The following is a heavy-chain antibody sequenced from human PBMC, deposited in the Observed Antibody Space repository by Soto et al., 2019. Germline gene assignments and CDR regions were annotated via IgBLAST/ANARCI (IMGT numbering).Heavy chain of an antibody. CDR2: ISAYNGNT. CDR1: GYTFTSYG. Sequence: ASVKVSCKASGYTFTSYGISWVRQAPGQGLEWMGWISAYNGNTNYAQKLQGRVTMTTDTSTSTAYMELRSLRSDDTAVYYCARVDYDFWSGYYSGGWFDPWGQGTLVTVSS. J-gene: IGHJ5*02. CDR3: ARVDYDFWSGYYSGGWFDP. V-gene: IGHV1-18*01. D-gene: IGHD3-3*01.